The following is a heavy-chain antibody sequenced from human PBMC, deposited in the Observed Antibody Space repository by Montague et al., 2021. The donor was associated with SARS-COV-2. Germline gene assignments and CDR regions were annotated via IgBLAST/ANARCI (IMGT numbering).Heavy chain of an antibody. D-gene: IGHD5-18*01. CDR2: MHYRGST. V-gene: IGHV4-59*02. CDR1: GGSVSPYY. Sequence: SETLSLTCTISGGSVSPYYWSWIRQPPGKGLEWIGYMHYRGSTNYNPSLESRVTMSLDTSENQFSLKLTSVTAAETAVYFCARGRDERGYSFGYYYFDPWGQGTLVTVSS. J-gene: IGHJ4*02. CDR3: ARGRDERGYSFGYYYFDP.